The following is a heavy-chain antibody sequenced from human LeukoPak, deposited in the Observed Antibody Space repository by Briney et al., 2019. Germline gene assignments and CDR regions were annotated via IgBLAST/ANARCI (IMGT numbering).Heavy chain of an antibody. CDR2: ISSSSSYV. D-gene: IGHD4-11*01. Sequence: PGGSLRLSCAASGFTFSSYSMNWVRQAPGKGLEWVSSISSSSSYVYYADSVKGRFTISRDNAKNSLYLQMNSLRAEDTAVYYCARDVLPVTTWLEESYYYYMDVWGKGTTVTVSS. J-gene: IGHJ6*03. V-gene: IGHV3-21*01. CDR3: ARDVLPVTTWLEESYYYYMDV. CDR1: GFTFSSYS.